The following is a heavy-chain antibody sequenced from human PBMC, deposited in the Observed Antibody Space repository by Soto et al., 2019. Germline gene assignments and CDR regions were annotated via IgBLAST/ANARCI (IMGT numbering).Heavy chain of an antibody. D-gene: IGHD4-17*01. J-gene: IGHJ6*03. CDR1: GYIITASA. CDR2: VNPSGGST. CDR3: ASDPTGPPIYM. V-gene: IGHV1-46*01. Sequence: ASGKPSWEACGYIITASAMHGGRQAPGRGVEWMGVVNPSGGSTNYAQKFQGRITMTRDTSTSTVYMELSSLRSEDTAGYYFASDPTGPPIYM.